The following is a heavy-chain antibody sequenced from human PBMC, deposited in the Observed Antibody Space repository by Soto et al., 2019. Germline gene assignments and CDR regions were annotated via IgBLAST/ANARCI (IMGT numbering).Heavy chain of an antibody. CDR1: GFTFSTYW. CDR3: ARDRDWNYAGNFDY. Sequence: EVQLVESGGGLVQPGGSLRLPCAASGFTFSTYWMTWVRQAPGKGLEWVANIKQDGSEKYYVDSVKGRFTISRDNAKNSLNLQMNSLRVEDTAVYYCARDRDWNYAGNFDYWGQGTLVTVSS. D-gene: IGHD1-7*01. V-gene: IGHV3-7*03. CDR2: IKQDGSEK. J-gene: IGHJ4*02.